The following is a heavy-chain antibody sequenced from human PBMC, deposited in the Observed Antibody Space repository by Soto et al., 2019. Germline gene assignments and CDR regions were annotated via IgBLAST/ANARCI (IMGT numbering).Heavy chain of an antibody. Sequence: QVQLQESGPGLVKPSQTLSLTCTVSGGSVNSGDYFWTWIRQPPGKGLEWIGYINYLGTTDYNPSLKSRLTISIDTSKNQFSLMLGSVPAADPAVYYCARDRGYSYGYYYYYGMDVWGQGTTVTVSS. CDR3: ARDRGYSYGYYYYYGMDV. CDR1: GGSVNSGDYF. CDR2: INYLGTT. D-gene: IGHD5-12*01. J-gene: IGHJ6*02. V-gene: IGHV4-30-4*01.